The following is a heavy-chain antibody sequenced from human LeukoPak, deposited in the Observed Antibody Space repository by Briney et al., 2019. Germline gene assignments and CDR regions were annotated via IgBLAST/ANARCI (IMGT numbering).Heavy chain of an antibody. Sequence: GGSLRLSCAASGFTFSSYAMSWVRQAPGKGLEWVSAISGSGGSTYYADSVKGRFTISRDNSKNTLYLQMNSLRAEETAVYYCAPLGYCSSTSCYGGIDYWGQGTLVTVSS. CDR3: APLGYCSSTSCYGGIDY. J-gene: IGHJ4*02. V-gene: IGHV3-23*01. D-gene: IGHD2-2*01. CDR1: GFTFSSYA. CDR2: ISGSGGST.